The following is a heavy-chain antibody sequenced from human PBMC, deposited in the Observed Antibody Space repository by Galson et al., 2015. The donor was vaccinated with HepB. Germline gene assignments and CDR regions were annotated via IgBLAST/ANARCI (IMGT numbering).Heavy chain of an antibody. D-gene: IGHD2-15*01. J-gene: IGHJ6*02. V-gene: IGHV3-48*01. CDR1: GFTFSSHS. Sequence: LRLSCAVSGFTFSSHSMNWVRQAPGKGLEWVSHISSSSSTINYADSVKGRFTVSRDNAKNSLYLQMNSLRAEDTAVYYCATLRGMDVWGQGTTVTVSS. CDR3: ATLRGMDV. CDR2: ISSSSSTI.